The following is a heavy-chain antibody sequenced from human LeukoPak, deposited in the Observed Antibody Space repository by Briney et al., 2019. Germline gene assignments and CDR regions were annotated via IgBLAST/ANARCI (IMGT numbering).Heavy chain of an antibody. Sequence: SETLSLTCTVSGGSVSSSSYYWGWNRQPPGKGLEWIGSIYYSGSTYYNPSLKSRVTISVETSKNQFSLKLSSVTAADTAVYYCARRFSYYDSSGYYFQYNWFDPWGQGTLVTVSS. CDR2: IYYSGST. D-gene: IGHD3-22*01. V-gene: IGHV4-39*01. J-gene: IGHJ5*02. CDR3: ARRFSYYDSSGYYFQYNWFDP. CDR1: GGSVSSSSYY.